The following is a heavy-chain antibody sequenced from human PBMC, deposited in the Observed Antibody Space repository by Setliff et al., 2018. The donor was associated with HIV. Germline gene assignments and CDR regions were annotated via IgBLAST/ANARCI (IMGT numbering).Heavy chain of an antibody. J-gene: IGHJ4*02. CDR1: GGSISTYF. D-gene: IGHD3-10*01. V-gene: IGHV4-4*08. CDR2: IYTSGST. CDR3: ARGSFIGDYYYFDY. Sequence: SETLSLTCTVSGGSISTYFWTWIRQPPGKGLEWIGYIYTSGSTNYNPSLKSRVTISVDTSKNQFSLKLSSVTAADTAVYYCARGSFIGDYYYFDYWGQGTRVTVSS.